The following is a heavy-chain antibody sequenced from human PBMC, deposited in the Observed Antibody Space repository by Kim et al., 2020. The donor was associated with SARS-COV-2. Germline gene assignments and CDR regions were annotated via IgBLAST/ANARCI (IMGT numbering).Heavy chain of an antibody. J-gene: IGHJ3*02. D-gene: IGHD6-13*01. CDR2: INTNTGNP. CDR1: GYTFTSYA. Sequence: ASVKSCKASGYTFTSYAMNWVRQAPGQGLEWMGWINTNTGNPTYAQGFTGRFVFSLDTSVSTAYLQISSLKAEDTAVYYCAREQGQQLVTDAFDIWGQGTMVTVSS. V-gene: IGHV7-4-1*02. CDR3: AREQGQQLVTDAFDI.